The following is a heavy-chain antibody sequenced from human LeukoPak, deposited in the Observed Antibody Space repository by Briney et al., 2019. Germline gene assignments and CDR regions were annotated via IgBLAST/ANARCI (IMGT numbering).Heavy chain of an antibody. V-gene: IGHV1-18*01. CDR2: ISAYNGNT. CDR3: ARDGYFDWLLPLGWFDP. D-gene: IGHD3-9*01. J-gene: IGHJ5*02. CDR1: AYTFTSYG. Sequence: ASVKVSCKASAYTFTSYGISWVRQAPGQGLEWMGWISAYNGNTNYAQKLQGRVTMTTDTSTSTAYMELRSLRSDDTAVYYCARDGYFDWLLPLGWFDPWGQGTLVTVSS.